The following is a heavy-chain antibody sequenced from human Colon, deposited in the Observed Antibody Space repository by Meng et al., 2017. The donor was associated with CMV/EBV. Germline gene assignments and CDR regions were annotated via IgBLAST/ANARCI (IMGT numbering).Heavy chain of an antibody. J-gene: IGHJ4*02. V-gene: IGHV4-39*07. Sequence: QLHLQEAGPGLVRPSETLSLTCTFSGGSISSSSYYWAWIRQPPGKGLEWIGSIFYTGTTYYKPSLKSRVTISVDTSKNQFSLKLSSVTAADTAVYYCIRETTGSSSSYWGQGTLVTVSS. CDR1: GGSISSSSYY. D-gene: IGHD6-6*01. CDR3: IRETTGSSSSY. CDR2: IFYTGTT.